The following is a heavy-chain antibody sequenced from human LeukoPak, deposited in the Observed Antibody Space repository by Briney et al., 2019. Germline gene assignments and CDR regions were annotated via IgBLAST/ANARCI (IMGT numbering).Heavy chain of an antibody. Sequence: GGSLRLSCAASGFTFSSYEMSWVRQAPGKGLEWVAGLSGSGGGTNYADSVQGRFTISRDNPKNTLYLQMNSLRAEDTAVYFCAKRGVVIRVFLVGFHKEAYYFDSWGQGALVTVSS. D-gene: IGHD3-10*01. J-gene: IGHJ4*02. CDR2: LSGSGGGT. CDR1: GFTFSSYE. CDR3: AKRGVVIRVFLVGFHKEAYYFDS. V-gene: IGHV3-23*01.